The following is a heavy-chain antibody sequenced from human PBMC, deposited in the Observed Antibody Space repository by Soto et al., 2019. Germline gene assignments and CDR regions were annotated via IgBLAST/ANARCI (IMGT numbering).Heavy chain of an antibody. CDR1: GSTFSSDD. V-gene: IGHV3-23*01. J-gene: IGHJ4*02. D-gene: IGHD6-19*01. CDR3: AKDGGWSLAVAGLFDY. CDR2: ISDSGGST. Sequence: GGSLSLSCVVSGSTFSSDDMSWVRQAPGRGLEWVSGISDSGGSTYYADSVKGRFTISRDNAKNTLYLQMKSLRVEDTALYYCAKDGGWSLAVAGLFDYWGPGTQVTVSS.